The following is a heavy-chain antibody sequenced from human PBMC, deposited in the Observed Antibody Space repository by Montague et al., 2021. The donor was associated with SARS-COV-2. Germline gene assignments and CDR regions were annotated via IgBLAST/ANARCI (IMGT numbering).Heavy chain of an antibody. J-gene: IGHJ4*02. D-gene: IGHD1-26*01. CDR2: IYYSGSA. V-gene: IGHV4-59*01. Sequence: SETLSLTCTVSGASISSYYWSWIRQPPGKGLEWIGYIYYSGSANYSPSFKSRVTISVDTSKDQFSLRLSSVTAADTAVYYCARTPYSRPLPDYWGQGALVTVSS. CDR3: ARTPYSRPLPDY. CDR1: GASISSYY.